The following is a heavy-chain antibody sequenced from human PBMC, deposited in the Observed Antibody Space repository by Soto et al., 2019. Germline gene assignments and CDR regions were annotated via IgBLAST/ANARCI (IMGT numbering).Heavy chain of an antibody. CDR3: ARSTLLGARIDY. V-gene: IGHV3-21*01. CDR2: ISSSSSYI. J-gene: IGHJ4*02. Sequence: EVQLVESGGGLVKPGGSLRLSCAASGFTFSSYSMNWVRQAPGKGLEWVSSISSSSSYIYYADSVKGRFTISRDNAKNSLYLQMNSLRAEDTAVYYGARSTLLGARIDYWGQGTLVTVSS. D-gene: IGHD1-26*01. CDR1: GFTFSSYS.